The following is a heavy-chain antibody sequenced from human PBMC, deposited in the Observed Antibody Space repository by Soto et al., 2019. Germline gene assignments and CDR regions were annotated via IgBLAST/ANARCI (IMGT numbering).Heavy chain of an antibody. CDR3: AHRAGIDRYWNGGYFDY. CDR1: GFSLSARPVG. V-gene: IGHV2-5*02. Sequence: QITLKESGPTRVKPTQTLTLTCTFSGFSLSARPVGVGWIRQPPGKALERLALIYWDDDKRYSPSLKSRLTSPTETAKDQVDLTMTNIDPVNTPIYDCAHRAGIDRYWNGGYFDYWGQGALVTVSS. J-gene: IGHJ4*02. D-gene: IGHD1-1*01. CDR2: IYWDDDK.